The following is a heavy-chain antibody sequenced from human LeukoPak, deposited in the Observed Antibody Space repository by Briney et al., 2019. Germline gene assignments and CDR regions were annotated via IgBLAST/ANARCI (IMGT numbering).Heavy chain of an antibody. Sequence: GGSLRLSCAASGFTFSSHAMTWVRQAPGKGLEWVSVISGSGDNTDYADSVKGRFTISRDNSRNTVYLQMNSLRAEDTAVYYCTSFPRGDARDIVFDFWGQGALVTVSS. CDR2: ISGSGDNT. V-gene: IGHV3-23*01. D-gene: IGHD2-15*01. CDR3: TSFPRGDARDIVFDF. J-gene: IGHJ4*02. CDR1: GFTFSSHA.